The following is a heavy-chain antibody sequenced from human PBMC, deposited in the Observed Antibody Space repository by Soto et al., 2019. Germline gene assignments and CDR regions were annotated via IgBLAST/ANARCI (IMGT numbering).Heavy chain of an antibody. V-gene: IGHV5-51*01. CDR3: ARQAVPAAHPLYYYYGMDV. CDR2: IYPGDSDT. CDR1: GYSFTSYW. Sequence: PGESLKISCKGSGYSFTSYWIGWVRQMPGKGLEWMGIIYPGDSDTRYSPSFQGQVTISADKSISTAYLQWSSLKASDTAMYYCARQAVPAAHPLYYYYGMDVWGQGTTVTVSS. J-gene: IGHJ6*02. D-gene: IGHD2-2*01.